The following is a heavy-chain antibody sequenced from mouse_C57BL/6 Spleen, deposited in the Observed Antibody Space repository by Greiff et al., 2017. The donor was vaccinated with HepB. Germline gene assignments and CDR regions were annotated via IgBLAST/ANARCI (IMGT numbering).Heavy chain of an antibody. Sequence: EVKVVESGAELVRPGASVKLSCTASGFNIKDDYMHWVKQRPEQGLEWIGWIDPENGDTEYASKFQGKATITADTSSNTAYLQLSSLTSEDTAVYYCTPDGYSPFAYWGQGTLVTVSA. V-gene: IGHV14-4*01. J-gene: IGHJ3*01. CDR1: GFNIKDDY. CDR3: TPDGYSPFAY. D-gene: IGHD2-3*01. CDR2: IDPENGDT.